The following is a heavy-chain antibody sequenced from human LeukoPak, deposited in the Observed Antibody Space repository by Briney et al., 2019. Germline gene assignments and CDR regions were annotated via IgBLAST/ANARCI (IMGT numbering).Heavy chain of an antibody. D-gene: IGHD6-19*01. CDR1: GGSISNNNYY. CDR3: ARVGESTSERAVAGILDY. J-gene: IGHJ4*02. CDR2: IYYSGST. V-gene: IGHV4-39*07. Sequence: SETLSLTCTVSGGSISNNNYYWGWIRQPPGKGLEWIGSIYYSGSTYYNPSLKSRVTISVDKSKNQFSLKLSSVTAADTAVYYCARVGESTSERAVAGILDYWGQGTLVTVSS.